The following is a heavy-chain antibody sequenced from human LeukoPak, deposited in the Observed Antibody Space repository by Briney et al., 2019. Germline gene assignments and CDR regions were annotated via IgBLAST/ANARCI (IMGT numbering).Heavy chain of an antibody. D-gene: IGHD2-2*01. Sequence: GASVTVSCKASGYTFTNYYMHWVRQAPGQGLEWMGIINPSGGTTTYAHKFQDRVTMTRDTSTSTVYMEVSSLRPEDTAVYYCARPTSIIPASNVYYYYYAMDVWGQGTTVTVSS. CDR3: ARPTSIIPASNVYYYYYAMDV. V-gene: IGHV1-46*01. J-gene: IGHJ6*02. CDR2: INPSGGTT. CDR1: GYTFTNYY.